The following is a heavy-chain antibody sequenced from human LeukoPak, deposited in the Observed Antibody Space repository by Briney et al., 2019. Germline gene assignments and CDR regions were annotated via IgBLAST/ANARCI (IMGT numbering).Heavy chain of an antibody. J-gene: IGHJ4*02. CDR1: GGSISSSSDY. Sequence: SETLSLTCTVSGGSISSSSDYWGWIRQPPGKGLEWIGEINHSGSTNYNPSLKSRVTISVDTSKNQFSLKLSSVTAADTAVYYCARIIAAAKDYWGQGTLVTVSS. D-gene: IGHD6-13*01. CDR2: INHSGST. V-gene: IGHV4-39*07. CDR3: ARIIAAAKDY.